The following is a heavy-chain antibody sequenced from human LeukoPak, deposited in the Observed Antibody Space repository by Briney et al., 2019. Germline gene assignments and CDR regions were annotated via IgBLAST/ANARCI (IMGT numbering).Heavy chain of an antibody. D-gene: IGHD3-10*01. J-gene: IGHJ4*02. CDR3: ARAVRGVTPYFDY. CDR2: IYYSGST. Sequence: SETLSLTCAVYGGSFSSYYWSWIRQPPGKGLEWIGYIYYSGSTNYNPSLKSRVTISVDTSKNQFSLKLSSVTAADTAVYYCARAVRGVTPYFDYWGQGTLVTVSS. CDR1: GGSFSSYY. V-gene: IGHV4-59*01.